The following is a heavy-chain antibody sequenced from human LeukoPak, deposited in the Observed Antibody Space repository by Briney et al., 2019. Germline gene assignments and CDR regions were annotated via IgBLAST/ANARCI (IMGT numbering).Heavy chain of an antibody. D-gene: IGHD1-1*01. CDR3: ARDPTGTYVDY. Sequence: SETLSLTCTVSGGSISSYYWSWLRQPPGKGLEWIGYIYYSGSTNYNPSLKSRVTISVDTSKNQFSLKLSSMTAADTAVYYCARDPTGTYVDYWGQGTLVTVSS. CDR1: GGSISSYY. J-gene: IGHJ4*02. V-gene: IGHV4-59*01. CDR2: IYYSGST.